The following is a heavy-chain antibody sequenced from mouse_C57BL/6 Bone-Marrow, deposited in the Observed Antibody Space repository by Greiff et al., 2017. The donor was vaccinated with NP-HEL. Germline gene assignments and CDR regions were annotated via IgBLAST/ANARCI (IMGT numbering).Heavy chain of an antibody. V-gene: IGHV5-6*01. CDR1: GFTFSSYG. CDR3: ARHEPTPYAMDY. D-gene: IGHD5-1*01. CDR2: ISSGGSYT. Sequence: EVQRVESGGDLVKPGGSLKLSCAASGFTFSSYGMSWVRQTPDKRLEWVATISSGGSYTYYTDSVKGRFTISRDNAKNTLYLQMSSLKSRDTAMYYCARHEPTPYAMDYWGQGTSVTVSS. J-gene: IGHJ4*01.